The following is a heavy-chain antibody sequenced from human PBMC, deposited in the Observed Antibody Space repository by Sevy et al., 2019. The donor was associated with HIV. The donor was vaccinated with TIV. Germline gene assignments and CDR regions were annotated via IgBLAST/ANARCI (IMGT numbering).Heavy chain of an antibody. V-gene: IGHV3-21*01. CDR2: ITGGSSYI. J-gene: IGHJ4*02. CDR3: ASLIQEYCSSTSCYYKHFDY. D-gene: IGHD2-2*01. CDR1: GFTFSSYT. Sequence: GGSLRLSCAASGFTFSSYTMNWVRQAPGKGLEWVASITGGSSYIYYADSVKGRFTISRDNAKNSLYLQMNSLRAEDTAVYYCASLIQEYCSSTSCYYKHFDYWGQGTLVTVSS.